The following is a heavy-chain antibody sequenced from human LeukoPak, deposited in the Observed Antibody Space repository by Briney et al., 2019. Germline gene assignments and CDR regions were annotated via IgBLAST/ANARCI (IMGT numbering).Heavy chain of an antibody. D-gene: IGHD2-2*01. CDR1: GGTFSSYA. CDR3: ARVQAHYQNRVMDWFDP. Sequence: PVASVKVSCKASGGTFSSYAISWVRQAPGQGLEWMGGIIPIFGTANYAQKFQGRVTITTDESTSTAYMELSSLRSEDTAVYYCARVQAHYQNRVMDWFDPWGQGTLVTVSS. V-gene: IGHV1-69*05. J-gene: IGHJ5*02. CDR2: IIPIFGTA.